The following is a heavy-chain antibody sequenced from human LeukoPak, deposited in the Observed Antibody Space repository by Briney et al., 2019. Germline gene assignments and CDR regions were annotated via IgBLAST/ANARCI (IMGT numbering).Heavy chain of an antibody. CDR3: ERDRPRYCSSTSCYPPRFDY. CDR2: ISAYNGNT. Sequence: ASVKVSCKASGYTFTSYGISWVRQAPGQGLEWMGWISAYNGNTNYAQKLQGRVTMTTDTSTSTAYMELRSLRSDDTAVYYCERDRPRYCSSTSCYPPRFDYWGQGTLVTVSS. CDR1: GYTFTSYG. V-gene: IGHV1-18*01. D-gene: IGHD2-2*01. J-gene: IGHJ4*02.